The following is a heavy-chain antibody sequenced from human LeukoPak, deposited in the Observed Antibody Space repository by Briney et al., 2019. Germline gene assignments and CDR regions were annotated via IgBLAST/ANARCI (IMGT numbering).Heavy chain of an antibody. CDR1: VYTFTIYY. Sequence: GASVGVSYRSCVYTFTIYYMQWVRRAPGQGREGVGLINPSVASTSYAQHFQGRVTVPRDTSTRTVYMALSSLRSEDTAVYYCARQRRIGPLVDSWGQGTLVTLSS. J-gene: IGHJ4*02. CDR3: ARQRRIGPLVDS. CDR2: INPSVAST. V-gene: IGHV1-46*01. D-gene: IGHD3/OR15-3a*01.